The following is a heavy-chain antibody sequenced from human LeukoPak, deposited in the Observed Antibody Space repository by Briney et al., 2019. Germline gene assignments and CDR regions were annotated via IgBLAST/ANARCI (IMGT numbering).Heavy chain of an antibody. CDR1: GGSFSSSSYY. CDR2: IYTSGST. CDR3: ARSLSSGYYYFDY. D-gene: IGHD3-22*01. J-gene: IGHJ4*02. Sequence: SQTLSLTCTVSGGSFSSSSYYWRWIRQHAGKGLEWIGRIYTSGSTNYNPSLKSRVTISVDTSKNQFSLQLSSVTAADTAVYYCARSLSSGYYYFDYWGQGTLVTVSS. V-gene: IGHV4-61*02.